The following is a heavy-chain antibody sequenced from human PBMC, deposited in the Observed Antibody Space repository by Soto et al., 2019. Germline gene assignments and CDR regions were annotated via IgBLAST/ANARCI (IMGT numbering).Heavy chain of an antibody. J-gene: IGHJ5*02. CDR1: GFSLATPGVA. Sequence: QVTLKESGPTLVKPTQTLTLTCNFSGFSLATPGVAVGWLRQTPGKALEWLGHLYWDDDERYSPPLQNRLSITTDTSKNQVVLTMPNMKPLDTGTYYCAHFSGMINWCDPWGQGTLVTVSS. CDR3: AHFSGMINWCDP. D-gene: IGHD6-25*01. V-gene: IGHV2-5*02. CDR2: LYWDDDE.